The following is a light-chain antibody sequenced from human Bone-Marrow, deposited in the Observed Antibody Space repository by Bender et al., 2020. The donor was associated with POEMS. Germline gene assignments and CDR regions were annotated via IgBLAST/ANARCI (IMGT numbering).Light chain of an antibody. V-gene: IGLV2-23*01. Sequence: QSALTQPASVSGSPGQSITISCTGTSSDVGSYNLVSWYQQHPGKAPKLMIYEDSERPSGVSDRFSGSKSGNTASLTISGLQAEDEADYYCCSYADSNTLVFGGGTKMTVL. CDR1: SSDVGSYNL. J-gene: IGLJ3*02. CDR3: CSYADSNTLV. CDR2: EDS.